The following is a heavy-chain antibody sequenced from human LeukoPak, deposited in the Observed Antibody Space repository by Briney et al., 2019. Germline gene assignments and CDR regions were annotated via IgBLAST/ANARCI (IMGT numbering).Heavy chain of an antibody. D-gene: IGHD5-18*01. Sequence: GESLKISCKDSGYTFTTDWIGWVRQMPGKGLEWMGIIYPGDSDTRYSPSFQGQATISADKSISTAYLQWSSLKASDTAMYYCAREGIQLWLPDYWGQGTLVTVSS. CDR3: AREGIQLWLPDY. CDR2: IYPGDSDT. V-gene: IGHV5-51*01. J-gene: IGHJ4*02. CDR1: GYTFTTDW.